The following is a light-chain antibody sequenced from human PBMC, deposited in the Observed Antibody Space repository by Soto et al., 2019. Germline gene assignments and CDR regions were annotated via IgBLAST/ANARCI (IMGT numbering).Light chain of an antibody. V-gene: IGLV2-23*01. J-gene: IGLJ2*01. CDR2: EDS. Sequence: QSALTQPASVSGSPGQSITIYCSGASGDVGSYNPVSWYQQHPGKAPKLTIYEDSKRPSGVSNRFSGSKSGNTASLTISGLQAEDEADYYCCSYAGSTTVVFGGGTKLTVL. CDR3: CSYAGSTTVV. CDR1: SGDVGSYNP.